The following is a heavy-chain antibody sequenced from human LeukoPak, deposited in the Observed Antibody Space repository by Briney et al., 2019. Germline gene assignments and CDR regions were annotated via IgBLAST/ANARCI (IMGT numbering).Heavy chain of an antibody. Sequence: GGTLRLSCAASGFTFRSYGMTWVRQAPGKGLEWVSAISGSGDSAYYADSVKGRFTISRDNSRNTLYLQMNSLRAGDTAVYYCAKSFRSTSLDYWGQGTLVTVSS. D-gene: IGHD2-2*01. CDR1: GFTFRSYG. V-gene: IGHV3-23*01. CDR2: ISGSGDSA. J-gene: IGHJ4*02. CDR3: AKSFRSTSLDY.